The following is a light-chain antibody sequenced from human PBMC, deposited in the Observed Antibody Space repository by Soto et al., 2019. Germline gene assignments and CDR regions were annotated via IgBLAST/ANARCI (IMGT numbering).Light chain of an antibody. J-gene: IGKJ1*01. CDR2: GAS. V-gene: IGKV3-20*01. CDR1: QSVSSSY. Sequence: EIVLTHSPGTLSLSPGEIATLSCRASQSVSSSYLAWYQQKPGQAPGLLIYGASSRATGIPDRLSGSGSGTDFTLTISRLEPEDFAVYYCQQYGSSPGWTFGQGTKVDIK. CDR3: QQYGSSPGWT.